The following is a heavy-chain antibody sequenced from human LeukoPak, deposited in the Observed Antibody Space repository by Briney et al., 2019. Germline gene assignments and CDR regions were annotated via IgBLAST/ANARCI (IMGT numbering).Heavy chain of an antibody. D-gene: IGHD3-3*01. J-gene: IGHJ4*02. CDR2: IYTSGST. CDR3: ARAGDFWSGYYVDY. Sequence: PSQTLSLTCTVSGGSISSGSYYWSWIRQPAGKGLEWIGRIYTSGSTNYNPSLKSRVTIPVDTSKNQFSLKLSSVTAADTAVYYCARAGDFWSGYYVDYWGQGTLVTVSS. V-gene: IGHV4-61*02. CDR1: GGSISSGSYY.